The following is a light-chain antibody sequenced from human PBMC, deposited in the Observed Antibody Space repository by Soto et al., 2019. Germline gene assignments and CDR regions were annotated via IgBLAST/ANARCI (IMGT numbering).Light chain of an antibody. V-gene: IGKV1-6*01. CDR3: LQYYNFSWT. Sequence: AIPMTQSPSSLSASVGDRVTITCRASQDIRNDLAWYQQKPGQAPHLLIFAAFNLQSGVPSRFSGGGSGTHFTLTISSLKPDDFATYSCLQYYNFSWTFGQGTKVDIK. CDR1: QDIRND. J-gene: IGKJ1*01. CDR2: AAF.